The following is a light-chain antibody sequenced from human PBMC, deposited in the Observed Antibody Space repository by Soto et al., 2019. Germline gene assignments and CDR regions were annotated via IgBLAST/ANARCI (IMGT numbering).Light chain of an antibody. CDR2: RNN. Sequence: QSVLTQPPSASGTPGQRVTISCSGSSSNIGSNTVNWFQQLPGTAPKLLIYRNNQRPSGVPDRFSGSKSGTSASLAISGLQSEDEADYYCAAWHDSLNGYVFGTGTKLTVL. J-gene: IGLJ1*01. V-gene: IGLV1-44*01. CDR1: SSNIGSNT. CDR3: AAWHDSLNGYV.